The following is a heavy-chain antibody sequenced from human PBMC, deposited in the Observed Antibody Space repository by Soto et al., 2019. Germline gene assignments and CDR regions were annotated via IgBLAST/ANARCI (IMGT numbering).Heavy chain of an antibody. CDR1: GFTFDDYA. CDR2: ISWNSGSI. J-gene: IGHJ5*02. D-gene: IGHD3-9*01. Sequence: EVQLVESGGGLVQPGRSLRLSCAASGFTFDDYAMHWVRQAPGKGLEWVSGISWNSGSIGYADSVKGRFTISRDNAKNSLYLQMNSLRAEDTALYYCAKERYFDWSPSGCFDPWGQGTLVTVSS. V-gene: IGHV3-9*01. CDR3: AKERYFDWSPSGCFDP.